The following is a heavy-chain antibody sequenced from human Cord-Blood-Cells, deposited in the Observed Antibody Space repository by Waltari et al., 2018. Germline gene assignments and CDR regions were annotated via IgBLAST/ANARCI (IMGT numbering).Heavy chain of an antibody. V-gene: IGHV3-7*01. CDR3: ARDSSGWYYFDY. J-gene: IGHJ4*02. CDR1: GFTFSSFW. D-gene: IGHD6-19*01. Sequence: EVQLVASGGGLVQPGGSLRLPVAASGFTFSSFWLSWVRQAPGKGLEWVANIKQDGSEKYYVDSVKGRFTISRDNAKNSLYLQMNSLRAEDTAVYYCARDSSGWYYFDYWGQGTLVTVSS. CDR2: IKQDGSEK.